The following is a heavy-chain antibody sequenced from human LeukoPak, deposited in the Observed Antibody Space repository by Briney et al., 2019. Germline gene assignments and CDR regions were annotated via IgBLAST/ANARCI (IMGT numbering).Heavy chain of an antibody. Sequence: PGGSLRLSCSASGFTFSSYAMHWVRQAPGKGLEYVTSISSSGGSTYYADYVKGRFTIYRDNSKHTLYLQMSSLRGEDTAVYYCVKAPYGWELLNYWGQGSLVSVSS. V-gene: IGHV3-64D*06. CDR1: GFTFSSYA. CDR3: VKAPYGWELLNY. CDR2: ISSSGGST. J-gene: IGHJ4*02. D-gene: IGHD1-26*01.